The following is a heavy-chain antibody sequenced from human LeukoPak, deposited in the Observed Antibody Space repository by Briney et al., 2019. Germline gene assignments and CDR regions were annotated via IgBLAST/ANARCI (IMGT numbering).Heavy chain of an antibody. J-gene: IGHJ4*02. CDR3: ARDIYDFWSGYIDY. V-gene: IGHV1-18*01. D-gene: IGHD3-3*01. CDR1: GYTFTSYG. Sequence: ASVKVSCKASGYTFTSYGISWVRQAPGQGLEWMGWISAYNGNTNYAQKLQGRATMTTDTSTSTAYMELRSLRSDDTAVYYCARDIYDFWSGYIDYWGQGTLVTVSS. CDR2: ISAYNGNT.